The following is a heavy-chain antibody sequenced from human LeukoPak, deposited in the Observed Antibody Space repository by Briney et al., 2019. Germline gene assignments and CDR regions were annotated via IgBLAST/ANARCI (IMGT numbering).Heavy chain of an antibody. Sequence: GGSLRLSCAASGFTFSIYAMSWVRQAPGKGLQWVSTISGSGGSTYYADSVKGRFTISRDNAKNSLYLQMNSLRDEDTAVYYCARDRAYYYDSSGYYYFDHWGQGTLVTVSS. CDR3: ARDRAYYYDSSGYYYFDH. CDR2: ISGSGGST. V-gene: IGHV3-23*01. D-gene: IGHD3-22*01. J-gene: IGHJ4*02. CDR1: GFTFSIYA.